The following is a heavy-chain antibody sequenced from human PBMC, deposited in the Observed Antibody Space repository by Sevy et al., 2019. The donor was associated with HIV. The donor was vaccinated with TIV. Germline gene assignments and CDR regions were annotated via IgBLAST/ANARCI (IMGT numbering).Heavy chain of an antibody. CDR3: ARFLSTSYYYYHAMDV. CDR2: MNPNSGNT. V-gene: IGHV1-8*01. J-gene: IGHJ6*02. D-gene: IGHD2-2*01. CDR1: GYTFTTYD. Sequence: ASVKVSCKASGYTFTTYDFNWVRQATGQGLEWMGWMNPNSGNTGYAQKFQGSVTMTRNTSIETAYMELSSLRSEDTAVYYCARFLSTSYYYYHAMDVWGQGTTVTVSS.